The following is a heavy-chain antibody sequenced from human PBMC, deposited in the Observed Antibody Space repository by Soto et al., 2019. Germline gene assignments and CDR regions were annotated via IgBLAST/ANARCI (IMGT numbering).Heavy chain of an antibody. Sequence: GGSLRLSCAASGFTFSSYAMSWVRQAPGKGLEWVSVITIRGGDAYYAESVKGRFTISRDNSKNTLYLQMDSLRVEDTAVYYCARGTIVARQHLDYWGQGTLVTVSS. CDR1: GFTFSSYA. CDR2: ITIRGGDA. CDR3: ARGTIVARQHLDY. V-gene: IGHV3-23*01. J-gene: IGHJ4*02. D-gene: IGHD6-6*01.